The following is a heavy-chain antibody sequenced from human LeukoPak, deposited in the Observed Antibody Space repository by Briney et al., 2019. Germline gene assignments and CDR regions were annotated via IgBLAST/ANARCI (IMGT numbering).Heavy chain of an antibody. CDR1: GGSISSYY. Sequence: SETLSLTCTVSGGSISSYYWSWIRQPPGKGLEWIGTVYHSGSTYYNPSLETRVIISADTSKNQLSLGLSSVTAADTALYYCARHLYFYGSGSRYFDFWGQGTLVTVSS. D-gene: IGHD3-10*01. CDR3: ARHLYFYGSGSRYFDF. J-gene: IGHJ4*02. CDR2: VYHSGST. V-gene: IGHV4-59*08.